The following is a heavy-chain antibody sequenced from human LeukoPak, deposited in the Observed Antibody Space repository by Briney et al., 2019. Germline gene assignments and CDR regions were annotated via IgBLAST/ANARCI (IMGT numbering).Heavy chain of an antibody. CDR2: ISSSDTTI. J-gene: IGHJ4*02. D-gene: IGHD3-22*01. CDR3: ARDSTIAFYDSSGMD. CDR1: GFTFSSYE. Sequence: GGSLRLSCAASGFTFSSYEMNWVRQAPGKGLEWVSYISSSDTTIYYADSVKGRFTISRDNAKNSLYLQMNSLRAEDAAVYYCARDSTIAFYDSSGMDWGQGTLVTVSS. V-gene: IGHV3-48*03.